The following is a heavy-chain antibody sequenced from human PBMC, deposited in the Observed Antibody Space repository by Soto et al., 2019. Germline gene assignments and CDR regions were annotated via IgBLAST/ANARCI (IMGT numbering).Heavy chain of an antibody. D-gene: IGHD3-10*01. CDR2: IYSGGST. J-gene: IGHJ6*02. Sequence: EVQLVESGGGLVQPGGSLRLSCAASGFTVSSNYMSWVRQAPGKGLEWVSVIYSGGSTYYADSVKGRFTISRDNSKNTLYLQMNSLRAEDTAVYYCARDLRTPLLWFGGGEFVWGQGTTVTVSS. CDR1: GFTVSSNY. V-gene: IGHV3-66*01. CDR3: ARDLRTPLLWFGGGEFV.